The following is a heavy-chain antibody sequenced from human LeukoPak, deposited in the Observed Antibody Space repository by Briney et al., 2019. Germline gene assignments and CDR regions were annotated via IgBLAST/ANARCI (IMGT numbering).Heavy chain of an antibody. CDR1: GGAISSGGYY. J-gene: IGHJ6*02. V-gene: IGHV4-31*03. CDR2: IYYSGST. CDR3: AGESPYYGMDV. Sequence: SQTLSLTCTVSGGAISSGGYYWSWIRQHPGKGLEWIGYIYYSGSTYYNPSLKSRVTISVDTSKNLFSLKLSSVTAADTAVYYCAGESPYYGMDVWGQGTTVTVSS.